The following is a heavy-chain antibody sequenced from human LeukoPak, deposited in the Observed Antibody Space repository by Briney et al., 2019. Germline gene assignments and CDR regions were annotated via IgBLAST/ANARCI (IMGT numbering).Heavy chain of an antibody. J-gene: IGHJ5*01. CDR3: ARGAYGDYDS. Sequence: GGSLRLSRAASTFTFSSYAMSWVRQAPGKGLEWVSAMRAGADSTYYADSVQGRFTISRDNSKNTLFLQMSGLRAEDTAVYFCARGAYGDYDSWGQGTLVTVSS. CDR2: MRAGADST. D-gene: IGHD4-17*01. CDR1: TFTFSSYA. V-gene: IGHV3-23*01.